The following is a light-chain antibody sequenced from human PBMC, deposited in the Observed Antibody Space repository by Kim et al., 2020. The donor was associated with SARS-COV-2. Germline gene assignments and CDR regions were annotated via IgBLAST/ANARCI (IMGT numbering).Light chain of an antibody. Sequence: VSPGQTASITCSGDNLGNRYISWYQQRAGQSPVLVISQDHKRPSGIPGRFSGANSGNTATLTISGIQAVDEADYYCQTWDINSAVFGGGTKLTVL. CDR2: QDH. J-gene: IGLJ2*01. V-gene: IGLV3-1*01. CDR1: NLGNRY. CDR3: QTWDINSAV.